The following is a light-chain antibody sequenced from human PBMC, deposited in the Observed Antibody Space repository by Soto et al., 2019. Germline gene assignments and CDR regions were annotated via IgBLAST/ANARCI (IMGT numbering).Light chain of an antibody. V-gene: IGKV3-20*01. J-gene: IGKJ1*01. CDR2: DTS. Sequence: EFVLTQSPGTLSLSPGERATLSCRASQSLTNSFIAWYQQKPGQAPRLLIYDTSSRASGIPDRFSGSGSGTDFTLTISRLEPEDFAVFYCQQYGGSPRTFGQGTKVDIK. CDR3: QQYGGSPRT. CDR1: QSLTNSF.